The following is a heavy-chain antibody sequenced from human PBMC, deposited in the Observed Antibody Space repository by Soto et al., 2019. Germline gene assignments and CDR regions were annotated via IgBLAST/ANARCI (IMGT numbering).Heavy chain of an antibody. CDR1: GGSISSSSYY. Sequence: QLQLQESGPGLVKPSETLSLTCTVSGGSISSSSYYWGWIRQPPGKGLEWIGSIYYSWSTYYNPSLKSRDTISVDTSKNQFSLKLSSVTAADTAVYYCARSYSSSFDYWGQGTLVTVSS. CDR3: ARSYSSSFDY. V-gene: IGHV4-39*01. J-gene: IGHJ4*02. CDR2: IYYSWST. D-gene: IGHD6-6*01.